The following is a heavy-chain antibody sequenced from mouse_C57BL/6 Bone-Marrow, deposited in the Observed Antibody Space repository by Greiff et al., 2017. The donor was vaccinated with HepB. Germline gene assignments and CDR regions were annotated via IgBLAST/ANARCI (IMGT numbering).Heavy chain of an antibody. CDR1: GFSLSTSGMG. V-gene: IGHV8-12*01. D-gene: IGHD1-1*01. CDR3: ARRATVDYYAMDY. Sequence: QVTLKESGPGILQSSQTLSLTCSFSGFSLSTSGMGVSWIRQPSGKGLEWLAHIYWDDDKRYNPSLKSRLTISKDTSRNQVFLKITSVDTADTATYYCARRATVDYYAMDYWGQGTSVTVSS. CDR2: IYWDDDK. J-gene: IGHJ4*01.